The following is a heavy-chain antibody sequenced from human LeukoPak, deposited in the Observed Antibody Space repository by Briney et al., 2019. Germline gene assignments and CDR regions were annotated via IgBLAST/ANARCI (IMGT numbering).Heavy chain of an antibody. CDR1: GYSFTSYW. D-gene: IGHD1-1*01. Sequence: GESLKISCKGSGYSFTSYWIGWVRQMPGKGLEWMGIIYPGDSDTRYSPSFQGQVTISADKSISTAYLQWSSLKASDTAMYYCARRLYHLGNGNEDAFDIWGQGTMVTVSS. CDR2: IYPGDSDT. J-gene: IGHJ3*02. V-gene: IGHV5-51*01. CDR3: ARRLYHLGNGNEDAFDI.